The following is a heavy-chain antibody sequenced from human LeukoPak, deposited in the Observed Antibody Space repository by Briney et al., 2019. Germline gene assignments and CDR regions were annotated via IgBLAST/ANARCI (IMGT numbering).Heavy chain of an antibody. CDR3: ANSLPRLGYCSSTSCHLGRDY. J-gene: IGHJ4*02. CDR1: GFTFSSYA. CDR2: ISGSGGST. D-gene: IGHD2-2*01. V-gene: IGHV3-23*01. Sequence: QPGGSLRLSCAASGFTFSSYAMSWVRQAPGKGLEWVSAISGSGGSTYYADSVKGRFTISRDNSKNTLYLQMNSLRAEDTAVYYCANSLPRLGYCSSTSCHLGRDYWGQGTLVTVSS.